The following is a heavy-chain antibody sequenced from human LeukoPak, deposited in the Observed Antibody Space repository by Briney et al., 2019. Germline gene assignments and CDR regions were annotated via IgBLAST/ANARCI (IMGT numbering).Heavy chain of an antibody. V-gene: IGHV3-15*01. J-gene: IGHJ4*02. CDR3: ARAPGYCSGGSCPFDY. D-gene: IGHD2-15*01. Sequence: GGSLRLSCAASGFTFSNAWMSWVRQAPGKGLEWVGRIKSKTDGGTTDYAAPVKGRFTISRDDSKNTLYLQMNSLKTEDTAVYYCARAPGYCSGGSCPFDYWGQGTLVTVSS. CDR1: GFTFSNAW. CDR2: IKSKTDGGTT.